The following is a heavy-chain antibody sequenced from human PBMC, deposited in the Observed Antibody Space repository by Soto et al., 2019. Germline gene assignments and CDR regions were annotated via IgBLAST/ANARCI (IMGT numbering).Heavy chain of an antibody. Sequence: GVPKKDPKSGAGYSITSYCSGWMIKLPGKGLEWMGIIYPGDSDTRYSPSFQGQVTISADKSISTAYLQWSSLKASDTAMYYCARFWSESYGMDVWGQGTTVTVSS. V-gene: IGHV5-51*01. CDR1: GYSITSYC. D-gene: IGHD3-3*01. J-gene: IGHJ6*02. CDR3: ARFWSESYGMDV. CDR2: IYPGDSDT.